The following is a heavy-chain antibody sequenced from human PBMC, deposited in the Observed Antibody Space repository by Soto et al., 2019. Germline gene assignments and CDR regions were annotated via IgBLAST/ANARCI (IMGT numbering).Heavy chain of an antibody. CDR2: INAYNGNT. J-gene: IGHJ4*02. D-gene: IGHD1-1*01. V-gene: IGHV1-18*01. Sequence: ASVNVSCKASGYSFTRYGIGWARQAPGQGLEWMGWINAYNGNTNYAQKLQGRVTMTTDTSTSTAYMELRSLRSDDTAVYYCARGRNDIDYWGQGTLVTVSS. CDR1: GYSFTRYG. CDR3: ARGRNDIDY.